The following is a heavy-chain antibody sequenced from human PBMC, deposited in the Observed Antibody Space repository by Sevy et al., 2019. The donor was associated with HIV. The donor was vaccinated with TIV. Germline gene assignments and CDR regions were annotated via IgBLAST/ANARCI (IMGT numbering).Heavy chain of an antibody. CDR1: GYTFTGYY. D-gene: IGHD3-22*01. Sequence: ASVKVSCKASGYTFTGYYMHWVRQAPGQELEWMGWINPNSGGTNYAQKFQGRVTMTRDTSISTAYMELSRLRSDDTAVYYCARNQRSGSSFDIWGQGTMVTVSS. V-gene: IGHV1-2*02. J-gene: IGHJ3*02. CDR3: ARNQRSGSSFDI. CDR2: INPNSGGT.